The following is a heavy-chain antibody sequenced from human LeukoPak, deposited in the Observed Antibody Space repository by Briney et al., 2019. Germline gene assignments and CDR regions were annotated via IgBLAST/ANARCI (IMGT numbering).Heavy chain of an antibody. CDR2: ISGSGGST. V-gene: IGHV3-23*01. CDR3: AKDREYYYDSSGYYYSAIFDY. J-gene: IGHJ4*02. CDR1: GFTFSSYA. Sequence: PGGSLRLSCAASGFTFSSYAMSWVRQAPGKGLEWVSAISGSGGSTYYADSAKGRFTISRDNSKNTLYPQMNSLRAEDTAVYYCAKDREYYYDSSGYYYSAIFDYWGQGTLVTVSS. D-gene: IGHD3-22*01.